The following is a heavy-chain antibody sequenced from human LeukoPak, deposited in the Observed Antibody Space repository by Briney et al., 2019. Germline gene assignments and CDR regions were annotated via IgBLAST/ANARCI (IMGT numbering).Heavy chain of an antibody. D-gene: IGHD4-17*01. CDR1: GGSFSGYY. Sequence: HSETLSLTCAVYGGSFSGYYWSWIRQPPGKGLEWIGYIYYSGSTNYNPSLKSRVTISVDTSKNQFSLKLSSVTAAETAVYYCASTTMTTIDAFDIWGQGTMVTVSS. V-gene: IGHV4-59*08. J-gene: IGHJ3*02. CDR3: ASTTMTTIDAFDI. CDR2: IYYSGST.